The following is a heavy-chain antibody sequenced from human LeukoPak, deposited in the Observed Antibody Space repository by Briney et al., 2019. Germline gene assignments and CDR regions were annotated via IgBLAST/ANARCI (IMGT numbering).Heavy chain of an antibody. V-gene: IGHV3-74*01. D-gene: IGHD1-26*01. Sequence: GGSLRLSCAASGFTFSSYWMHWVRQVPGKGLGWVSRIHGDGTITNYEDSVKGRLTISRDNARNTLYMQMNSLRAEDTAIYYWARNFVGSITSDFDSWGQGTQVTVS. J-gene: IGHJ4*02. CDR1: GFTFSSYW. CDR3: ARNFVGSITSDFDS. CDR2: IHGDGTIT.